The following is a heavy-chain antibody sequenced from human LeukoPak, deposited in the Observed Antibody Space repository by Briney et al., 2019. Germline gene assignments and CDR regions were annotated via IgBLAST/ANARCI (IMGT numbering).Heavy chain of an antibody. D-gene: IGHD5-12*01. CDR2: IYYSGST. V-gene: IGHV4-59*08. CDR1: GGSISSYY. J-gene: IGHJ6*03. CDR3: ARVLSGYSGYGGYYYMDV. Sequence: SETLSLTCTVSGGSISSYYWSWIRQPPGKGLEWIGYIYYSGSTNYNPSLKSRVTISVDTSKNQFSLKLSSVTAADTAVYYCARVLSGYSGYGGYYYMDVWGKGTTVTVSS.